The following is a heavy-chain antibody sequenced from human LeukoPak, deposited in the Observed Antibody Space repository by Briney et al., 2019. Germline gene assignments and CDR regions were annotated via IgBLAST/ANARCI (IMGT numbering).Heavy chain of an antibody. D-gene: IGHD2-15*01. V-gene: IGHV4-39*01. J-gene: IGHJ5*02. CDR3: ARHLLVVVVAADRWFDP. CDR1: GGSISNSSYY. CDR2: IYYSGST. Sequence: PSETLSLTCTVSGGSISNSSYYWGWIRQPPGKGLEWIGSIYYSGSTYYNPSLKSRVTISVDTSKNQFSLKLSSVTAADTAVYYCARHLLVVVVAADRWFDPWGQGTLVTVSS.